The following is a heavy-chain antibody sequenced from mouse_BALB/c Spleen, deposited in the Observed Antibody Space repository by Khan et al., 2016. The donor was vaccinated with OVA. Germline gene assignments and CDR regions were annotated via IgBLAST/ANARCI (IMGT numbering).Heavy chain of an antibody. Sequence: QVQLQQSGAELAKPGASVKMSCKASGYTFTSYWMHWVKQRPGQGLEWIGYINPSTDYTEYNQKFKDKATLTADKSSSTAYMQMTSLTSEDSAVYYGTNHGSSCAWFTYWGQGTLVTVSA. J-gene: IGHJ3*01. CDR1: GYTFTSYW. CDR3: TNHGSSCAWFTY. V-gene: IGHV1-7*01. D-gene: IGHD1-1*01. CDR2: INPSTDYT.